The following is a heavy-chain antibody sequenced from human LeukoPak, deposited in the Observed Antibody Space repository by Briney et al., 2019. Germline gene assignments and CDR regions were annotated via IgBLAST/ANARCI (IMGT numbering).Heavy chain of an antibody. Sequence: GGSLRLSCAASGFTFSSYSMNWVRQAPGKGLEWVPSISGSSSYIYYADSVKGRFTISRDNAKNSLYLQMNSLRAEDTAVYYCARDVHFDYWGQGTLVTVSS. V-gene: IGHV3-21*01. CDR3: ARDVHFDY. CDR1: GFTFSSYS. D-gene: IGHD3-10*02. CDR2: ISGSSSYI. J-gene: IGHJ4*02.